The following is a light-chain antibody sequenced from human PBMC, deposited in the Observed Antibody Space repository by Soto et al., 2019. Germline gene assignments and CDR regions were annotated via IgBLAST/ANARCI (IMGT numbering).Light chain of an antibody. CDR3: QQYDNLPLT. CDR2: DAS. V-gene: IGKV1-33*01. J-gene: IGKJ3*01. Sequence: DIQMTQTPSSLSASVGDRVTITCQASQDINNCLNWYHQKPGKAPNLLIYDASNLETGVPSRFSGSGSGTHFTPTISSLQPEDTATYYCQQYDNLPLTFGPGTKVDIK. CDR1: QDINNC.